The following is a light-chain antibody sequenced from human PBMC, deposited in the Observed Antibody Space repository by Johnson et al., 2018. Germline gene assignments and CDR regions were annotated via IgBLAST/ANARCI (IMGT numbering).Light chain of an antibody. CDR1: SSNIGHNY. Sequence: QSVLTQPPSVSAAPGQKVTISCSGSSSNIGHNYVSWYQQLPGTAPKLLIYENNKRPSGIPDRFSGSKSGTSATLGITGLQTGDEADYYCGTWDSSRRAGNVFGTGTKLTFL. CDR3: GTWDSSRRAGNV. CDR2: ENN. J-gene: IGLJ1*01. V-gene: IGLV1-51*02.